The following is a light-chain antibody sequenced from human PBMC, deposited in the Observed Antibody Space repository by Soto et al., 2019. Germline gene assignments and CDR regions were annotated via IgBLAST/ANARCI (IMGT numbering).Light chain of an antibody. V-gene: IGKV1-5*01. CDR3: QQYDSYPST. CDR1: QSISSW. CDR2: EAR. Sequence: GDRVTITCRASQSISSWLAWYLQKPGKAPNLLIYEARNLESGVPSRFSGSGYGTEFTLTISSLQPDDFATYYCQQYDSYPSTFGQGTKVDIK. J-gene: IGKJ1*01.